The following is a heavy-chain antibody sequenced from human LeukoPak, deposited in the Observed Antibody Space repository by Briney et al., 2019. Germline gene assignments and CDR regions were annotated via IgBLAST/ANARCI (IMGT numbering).Heavy chain of an antibody. D-gene: IGHD5-24*01. CDR3: ARRDGYNMGAFDI. CDR2: MYPGDSDT. J-gene: IGHJ3*02. CDR1: GYSFSTYW. Sequence: PGESLRISCRASGYSFSTYWVGWVRQMPGKGLEWMGIMYPGDSDTRYSPSFRGQFTISADKSISTAYLQWSSLKASDTAMYYCARRDGYNMGAFDIWGQGTMVTVSS. V-gene: IGHV5-51*03.